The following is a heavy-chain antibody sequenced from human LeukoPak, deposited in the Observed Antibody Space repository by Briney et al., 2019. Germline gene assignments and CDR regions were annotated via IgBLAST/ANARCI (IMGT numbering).Heavy chain of an antibody. Sequence: ASVKVSCKASGYTFTSYGISWVRQAPGQGLEWMGWISAYNGNTNYAQILQGRVIMTTDTSTSTAYMEPRSLRSDDTAVYYCARAHGDYVGNYFDYWGQGTLVTVSS. CDR3: ARAHGDYVGNYFDY. V-gene: IGHV1-18*04. J-gene: IGHJ4*02. CDR2: ISAYNGNT. D-gene: IGHD4-17*01. CDR1: GYTFTSYG.